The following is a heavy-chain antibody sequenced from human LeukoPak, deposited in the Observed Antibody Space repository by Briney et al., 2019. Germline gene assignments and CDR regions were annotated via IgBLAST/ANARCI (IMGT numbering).Heavy chain of an antibody. CDR1: GGSIKSYY. Sequence: SETLSLTCTVSGGSIKSYYWSWIRQPAGEGLEWLGHIYASGTTNYNPSLNSRVTMSVDTSKSQFSLRLASVTAADTAVYYCARVPYCSGGSCNYYYYYGMDVWGQGTTVTVSS. CDR3: ARVPYCSGGSCNYYYYYGMDV. CDR2: IYASGTT. J-gene: IGHJ6*02. D-gene: IGHD2-15*01. V-gene: IGHV4-4*07.